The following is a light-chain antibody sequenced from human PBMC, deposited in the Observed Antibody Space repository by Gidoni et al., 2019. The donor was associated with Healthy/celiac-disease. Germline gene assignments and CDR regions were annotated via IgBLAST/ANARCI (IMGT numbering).Light chain of an antibody. CDR1: QSVRRN. Sequence: EIVMTQSPATLSVSPGERATLPCRASQSVRRNLAWSQQKPGPAPRLLIYCAATRATGIPARFSGGGCGREFTLTISSRQSEDCAVYYCQQYNNWPPWTFGQGTKVEIK. J-gene: IGKJ1*01. V-gene: IGKV3-15*01. CDR2: CAA. CDR3: QQYNNWPPWT.